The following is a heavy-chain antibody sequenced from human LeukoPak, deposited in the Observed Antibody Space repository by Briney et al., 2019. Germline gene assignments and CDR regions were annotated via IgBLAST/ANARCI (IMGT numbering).Heavy chain of an antibody. CDR1: GGTFSSYA. CDR2: IIPIFGTA. Sequence: SVKVSCKASGGTFSSYAISWVRQAPGQGLEWMGGIIPIFGTANYAQKFQGRVTITADKSTSTAYVELSSLRSEDTAVYYCASGIAAASFDYWGQGTLVTVSS. J-gene: IGHJ4*02. V-gene: IGHV1-69*06. CDR3: ASGIAAASFDY. D-gene: IGHD6-13*01.